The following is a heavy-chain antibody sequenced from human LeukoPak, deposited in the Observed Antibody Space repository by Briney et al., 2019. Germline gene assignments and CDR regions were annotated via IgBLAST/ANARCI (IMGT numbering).Heavy chain of an antibody. CDR3: AKDGLRYFDWLLSTY. D-gene: IGHD3-9*01. V-gene: IGHV3-23*01. Sequence: QPGGSLRLSCAASGFTFSSYAMSWVRQAPGKGLEWVSAISGSGGSTYYADFVKGRFTISRDNSKNTLYLQMNSLRAEDTAVYYCAKDGLRYFDWLLSTYWGQGTLVTVSS. CDR1: GFTFSSYA. CDR2: ISGSGGST. J-gene: IGHJ4*02.